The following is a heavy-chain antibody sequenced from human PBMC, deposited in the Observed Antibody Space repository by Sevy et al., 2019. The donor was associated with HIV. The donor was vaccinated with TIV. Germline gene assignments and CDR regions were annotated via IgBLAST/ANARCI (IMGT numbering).Heavy chain of an antibody. CDR2: INPNSGGT. Sequence: ASVKVSCKASGYTFTGYSMHWVRQAPGQRLEWMGWINPNSGGTNYVEKFQGRVTMTRDTSISTAYMELSRLRSDDTAVYYCARVWNSDYYDSSGPNWFDSWGQGTLVTVSS. J-gene: IGHJ5*01. CDR3: ARVWNSDYYDSSGPNWFDS. D-gene: IGHD3-22*01. V-gene: IGHV1-2*02. CDR1: GYTFTGYS.